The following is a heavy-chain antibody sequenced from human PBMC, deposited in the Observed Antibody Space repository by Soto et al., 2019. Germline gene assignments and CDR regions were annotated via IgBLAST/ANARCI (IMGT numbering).Heavy chain of an antibody. CDR2: RYDDGST. CDR3: ARHLAYYYGSGSFAVYYYGMDV. CDR1: GDSIRNRNYY. V-gene: IGHV4-39*01. Sequence: SETLYLTCTVSGDSIRNRNYYWGWIRQPPGKGLEWIVSRYDDGSTYYNKSLKNRVKISVDTSKKQFSIKMSTVTAADTAVYYCARHLAYYYGSGSFAVYYYGMDVWGQGTTVT. J-gene: IGHJ6*02. D-gene: IGHD3-10*01.